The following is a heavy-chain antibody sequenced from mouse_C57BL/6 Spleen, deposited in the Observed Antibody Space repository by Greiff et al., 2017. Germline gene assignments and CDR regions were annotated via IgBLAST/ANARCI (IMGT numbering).Heavy chain of an antibody. D-gene: IGHD1-1*01. Sequence: VQLQQSGTELVKPGASVKLSCKASGYTFTSYWMHWVKQRPGQGLEWIGNINPSNGGTNYNEKFKSKATLTVDKSSSTAYMQLSSLTSEDSAVYYCARRSITTVVPYYAMDYWGQGTSVTVSS. CDR3: ARRSITTVVPYYAMDY. V-gene: IGHV1-53*01. CDR1: GYTFTSYW. CDR2: INPSNGGT. J-gene: IGHJ4*01.